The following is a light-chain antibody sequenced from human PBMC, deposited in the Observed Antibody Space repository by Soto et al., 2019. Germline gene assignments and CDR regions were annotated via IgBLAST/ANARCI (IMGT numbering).Light chain of an antibody. CDR1: QSVSSY. CDR2: DAS. J-gene: IGKJ4*01. CDR3: QQRSSWR. Sequence: EIVLTQSPATLSLSPGERATLSCRASQSVSSYLAWYQQKPGQAPRLLIYDASIRATGIPARFSASGSGTDFTLTSCKLEAEDFADYYWQQRSSWRFGGGTKVEIK. V-gene: IGKV3-11*01.